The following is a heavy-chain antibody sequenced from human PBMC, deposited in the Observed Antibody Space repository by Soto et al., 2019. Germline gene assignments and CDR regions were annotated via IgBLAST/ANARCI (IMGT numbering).Heavy chain of an antibody. V-gene: IGHV3-23*01. Sequence: GGSLRLSCAASGFTFSSYAMSWVRQAPGKGLEWVSAISGSGGSTYYADSVKGRFTISRDNSKNTLYLQMNSLRAEDTAVYYCASITVVRGVIGDYWGQGTLVTVSS. CDR1: GFTFSSYA. CDR3: ASITVVRGVIGDY. D-gene: IGHD3-10*01. J-gene: IGHJ4*02. CDR2: ISGSGGST.